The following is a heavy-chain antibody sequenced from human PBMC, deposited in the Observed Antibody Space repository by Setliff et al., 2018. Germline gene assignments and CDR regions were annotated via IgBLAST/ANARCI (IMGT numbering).Heavy chain of an antibody. D-gene: IGHD3-10*02. CDR3: VRDAGWQYDDYAGVYFPH. J-gene: IGHJ1*01. V-gene: IGHV1-18*01. Sequence: ASVKVSCKASGYTFTSYGVSWERQAPGQGLEWMGWISTYTANTKYAQRFKGRVTMTTXXXTXXXXXXXXXXXXXXTXVYYCVRDAGWQYDDYAGVYFPHWGQGTLVTVSS. CDR2: ISTYTANT. CDR1: GYTFTSYG.